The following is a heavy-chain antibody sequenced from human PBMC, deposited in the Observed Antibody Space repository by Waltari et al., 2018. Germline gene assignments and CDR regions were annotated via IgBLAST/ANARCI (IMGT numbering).Heavy chain of an antibody. Sequence: QVQLQESGPGLVKPSETLSLTCAVSGYSISSGYYWGWIRQPPGKGLEWIGSIYHSGSTYYNPSRKSRVTISVDTSKNQFSLKLSSVTAADTAVYYCARVPTAYDYGDYWYYYYYGMDVWGQGTTVTVSS. CDR3: ARVPTAYDYGDYWYYYYYGMDV. V-gene: IGHV4-38-2*01. CDR2: IYHSGST. J-gene: IGHJ6*02. CDR1: GYSISSGYY. D-gene: IGHD4-17*01.